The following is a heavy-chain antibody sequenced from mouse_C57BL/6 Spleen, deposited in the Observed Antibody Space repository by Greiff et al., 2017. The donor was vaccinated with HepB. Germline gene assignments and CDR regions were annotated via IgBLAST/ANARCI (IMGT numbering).Heavy chain of an antibody. CDR1: GYSFTGYY. Sequence: EVQLQQSGPELVKPGASVKISCKASGYSFTGYYMNWVKQSPEKSLEWIGEINPSTGGTTYNQKFKAKATLTVDKSSSTAYMQLKSLTSEDSAVYYCARRGENLYGLIFAYWGQGTLVTVSA. CDR3: ARRGENLYGLIFAY. D-gene: IGHD1-1*01. J-gene: IGHJ3*01. CDR2: INPSTGGT. V-gene: IGHV1-42*01.